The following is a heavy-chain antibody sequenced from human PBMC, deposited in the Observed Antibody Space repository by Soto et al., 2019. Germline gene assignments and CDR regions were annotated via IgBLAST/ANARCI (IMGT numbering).Heavy chain of an antibody. V-gene: IGHV3-48*01. CDR3: ARVPSSGWTYFFDY. Sequence: GGSLRLSCAASGFSLSNYVMNWVRQAPGKGLEWISSIGSSSGTMFHADSVKGRFTISTDSAKNSLYLQMNSLRADDTAIYYCARVPSSGWTYFFDYWGLGTLVTVYS. J-gene: IGHJ4*02. CDR2: IGSSSGTM. D-gene: IGHD6-19*01. CDR1: GFSLSNYV.